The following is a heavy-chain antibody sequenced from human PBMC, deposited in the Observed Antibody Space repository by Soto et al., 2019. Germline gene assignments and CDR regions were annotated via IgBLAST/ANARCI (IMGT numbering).Heavy chain of an antibody. CDR1: GYSFTSSW. J-gene: IGHJ4*02. CDR3: ARRGSSSSFFYDS. V-gene: IGHV5-10-1*03. Sequence: EVQLVQSGAEVKKPGESMRISWQGSGYSFTSSWISWVRQMPGEGLEWMGRIDPSDSYINYSPSFQGRVTISADKSISTAYLQWSSLKASDTAIYYCARRGSSSSFFYDSWGQGTLVTVSS. CDR2: IDPSDSYI. D-gene: IGHD6-6*01.